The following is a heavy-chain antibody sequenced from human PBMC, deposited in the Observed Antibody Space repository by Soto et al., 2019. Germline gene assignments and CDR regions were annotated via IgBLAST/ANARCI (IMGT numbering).Heavy chain of an antibody. J-gene: IGHJ4*02. Sequence: PGGSLRLSCAASGFTFSSYSMNWVRQAPGKGLEWVSYISSSSSTIYYADSVKGRFTISRDNAKNSLYLQMNSLRDEDTAVYYCARGLLVRGVTIFDYWGQGTLVTVSS. CDR3: ARGLLVRGVTIFDY. D-gene: IGHD3-10*01. CDR2: ISSSSSTI. V-gene: IGHV3-48*02. CDR1: GFTFSSYS.